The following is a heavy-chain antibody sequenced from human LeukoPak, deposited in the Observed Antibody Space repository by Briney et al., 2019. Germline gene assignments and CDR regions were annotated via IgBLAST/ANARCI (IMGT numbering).Heavy chain of an antibody. D-gene: IGHD3-9*01. CDR2: TYYSGST. V-gene: IGHV4-39*01. CDR3: ARHPSNTYYDILTGSGYFDY. Sequence: SETLSLTCTVSGGSISSSSYYWGWIRQPPGKGLEWIGSTYYSGSTYYNPSLKSRVTISVDTSKNQFSLKLSSVTAADTAVYYCARHPSNTYYDILTGSGYFDYWGQGTLVTVSS. J-gene: IGHJ4*02. CDR1: GGSISSSSYY.